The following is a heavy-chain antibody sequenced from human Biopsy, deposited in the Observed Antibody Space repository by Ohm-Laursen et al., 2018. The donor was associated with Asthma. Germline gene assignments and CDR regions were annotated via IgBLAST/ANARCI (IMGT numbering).Heavy chain of an antibody. Sequence: SLRLSCAASGFTFSNYGMHWVRQAPGKGLDWVAVISFDGSNKNYTDSVKGRFTISGDNSRNTLHLEMNSLRAEDTAVYFCAKEVFPGWELRRGPDSWGQGTLVTVSS. CDR2: ISFDGSNK. J-gene: IGHJ4*02. V-gene: IGHV3-30*18. CDR3: AKEVFPGWELRRGPDS. D-gene: IGHD1-26*01. CDR1: GFTFSNYG.